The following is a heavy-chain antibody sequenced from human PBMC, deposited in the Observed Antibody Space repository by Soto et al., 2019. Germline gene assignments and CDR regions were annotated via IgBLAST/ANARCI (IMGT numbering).Heavy chain of an antibody. J-gene: IGHJ1*01. V-gene: IGHV3-30-3*01. CDR2: ISYYGSNK. CDR3: ARDFYDSSGYTEYFQH. CDR1: GFTFSSYA. D-gene: IGHD3-22*01. Sequence: QVQLVESGGGVVQPGRSLRLSCAASGFTFSSYAMHWVRQAPGKGREWVAVISYYGSNKYYADSVKGRFTISRDNSKNTLYLQMNSLRAEDTAVYYCARDFYDSSGYTEYFQHWGQGTLVTVSS.